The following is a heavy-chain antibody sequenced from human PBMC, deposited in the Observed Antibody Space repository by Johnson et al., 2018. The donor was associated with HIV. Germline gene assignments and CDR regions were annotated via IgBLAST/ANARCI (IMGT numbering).Heavy chain of an antibody. CDR1: GFTFSDYY. CDR3: ASWVTARAPLLI. V-gene: IGHV3-66*02. D-gene: IGHD6-6*01. CDR2: IYGGGSGGST. J-gene: IGHJ3*02. Sequence: VQLVESGGGLVKPGGSLRLSCAASGFTFSDYYMSWVRQAPGKGLEWVSVIYGGGSGGSTYYVDSVKGRFTISRDNSRNTVFLQMIILRPKDTAMYYCASWVTARAPLLIWGQGTMVTVSS.